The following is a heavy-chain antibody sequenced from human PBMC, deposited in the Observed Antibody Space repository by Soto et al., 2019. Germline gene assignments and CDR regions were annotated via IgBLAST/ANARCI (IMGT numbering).Heavy chain of an antibody. CDR2: INAGNGNT. CDR1: GYTFTSYA. D-gene: IGHD2-21*02. Sequence: QVQLVQSGAEVKKPGASVKVSCKASGYTFTSYAMHWVRQAPGQRLEWMGWINAGNGNTKYSQKFQGRVTITRDTPASTAYMELSSLRSEDTAVYYCPKAIVVVTAADYWGQGTLVTVSS. J-gene: IGHJ4*02. CDR3: PKAIVVVTAADY. V-gene: IGHV1-3*01.